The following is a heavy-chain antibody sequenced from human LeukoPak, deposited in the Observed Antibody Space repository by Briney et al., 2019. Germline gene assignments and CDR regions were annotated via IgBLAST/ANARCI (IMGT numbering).Heavy chain of an antibody. D-gene: IGHD3-22*01. CDR3: ARLKYYDSTGYSPGYYMDV. CDR1: GGSIINYY. V-gene: IGHV4-4*07. CDR2: IYITGST. J-gene: IGHJ6*03. Sequence: SETLSLTCTVSGGSIINYYWSWIRQSAGTGLEWVGRIYITGSTNYNPSLQSRLSMSVDTSKNQFSLRLTSVSAADTAVYYCARLKYYDSTGYSPGYYMDVWGKGITVTVPS.